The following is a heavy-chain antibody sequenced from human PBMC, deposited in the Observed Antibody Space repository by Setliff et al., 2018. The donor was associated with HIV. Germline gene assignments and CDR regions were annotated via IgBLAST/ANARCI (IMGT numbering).Heavy chain of an antibody. D-gene: IGHD6-13*01. J-gene: IGHJ4*02. CDR2: IYQSGTT. CDR3: ARGSLYSSSSCFDY. Sequence: SETLSLTCAVSGFSISSGFFWGWVRQPPGKGLEWIGSIYQSGTTNYNPSLKSRVTISVDTSKNQFSLKLSSVTAADTAVYYCARGSLYSSSSCFDYWGQGTLVTVSS. CDR1: GFSISSGFF. V-gene: IGHV4-38-2*01.